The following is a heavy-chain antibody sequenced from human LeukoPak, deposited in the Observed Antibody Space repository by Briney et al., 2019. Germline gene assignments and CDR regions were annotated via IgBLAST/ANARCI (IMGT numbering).Heavy chain of an antibody. Sequence: GGSLRLSCAASGFTFSSYSMNWVRQAPGKGLEWVSSISSSSSYIYYADSVKGRFTISRDNAKNSLYLQMNSLRAEDTAVYYCARVIGSAVAGHDWFDPWGQGTLVTVSS. J-gene: IGHJ5*02. CDR3: ARVIGSAVAGHDWFDP. CDR2: ISSSSSYI. V-gene: IGHV3-21*01. D-gene: IGHD6-19*01. CDR1: GFTFSSYS.